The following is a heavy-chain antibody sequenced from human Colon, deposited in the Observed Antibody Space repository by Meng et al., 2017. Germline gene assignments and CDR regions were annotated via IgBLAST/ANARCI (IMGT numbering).Heavy chain of an antibody. D-gene: IGHD5-18*01. J-gene: IGHJ4*02. Sequence: GESLKISCAASGFTFSSYCMHWVRQAAGKGLEWVAVIWYDGSKKYYADSVKGRFTISRDNSKNTLYLQMNSLRAEDTAVYYCARDLTRSRYSHGWGYWGQGTLVTVSS. V-gene: IGHV3-33*01. CDR3: ARDLTRSRYSHGWGY. CDR1: GFTFSSYC. CDR2: IWYDGSKK.